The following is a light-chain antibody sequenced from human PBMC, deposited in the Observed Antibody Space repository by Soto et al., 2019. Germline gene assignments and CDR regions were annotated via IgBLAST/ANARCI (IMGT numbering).Light chain of an antibody. CDR1: TSDISGYSY. CDR2: EVS. V-gene: IGLV2-14*01. CDR3: SSYISSSTPVV. Sequence: QSALTQPASVSGSPGQSITISCTGATSDISGYSYVSWYQQHSGKAPKLMIYEVSNRPSGVSNRFSGSKSGNTASLTISGLQAEDEADYYCSSYISSSTPVVFGGGTQLTVL. J-gene: IGLJ2*01.